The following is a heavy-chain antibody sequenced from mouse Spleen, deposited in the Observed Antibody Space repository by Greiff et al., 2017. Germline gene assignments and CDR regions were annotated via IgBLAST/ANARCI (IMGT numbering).Heavy chain of an antibody. CDR2: ISYDGSN. Sequence: EVHLVESGPGLVKPSQSLSLTCSVTGYSITSGYYWNWIRQFPGNKLEWMGYISYDGSNNYNPSLKNRISITRDTSKNQFFLKLNSVTTEDTATYYCAHYGNYAMDYWGQGTSVTVSS. D-gene: IGHD2-1*01. CDR1: GYSITSGYY. J-gene: IGHJ4*01. V-gene: IGHV3-6*01. CDR3: AHYGNYAMDY.